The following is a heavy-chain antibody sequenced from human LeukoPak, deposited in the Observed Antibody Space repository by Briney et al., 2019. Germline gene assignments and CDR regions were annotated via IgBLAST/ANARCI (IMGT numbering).Heavy chain of an antibody. CDR2: ISSSSSYI. Sequence: GALRLSCATSGFTFRSYSMNWVRQAPGEGLEWVSSISSSSSYIYYVDSVKGRFTISRDNAKNSLYLQMNSLRAEDTAVYYCARGNVFSPAQWGQGTLVTVSS. D-gene: IGHD2-2*01. V-gene: IGHV3-21*01. J-gene: IGHJ4*02. CDR1: GFTFRSYS. CDR3: ARGNVFSPAQ.